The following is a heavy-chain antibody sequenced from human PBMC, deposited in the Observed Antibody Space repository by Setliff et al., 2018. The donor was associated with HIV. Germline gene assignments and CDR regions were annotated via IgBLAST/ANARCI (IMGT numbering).Heavy chain of an antibody. CDR1: GYTLTELS. Sequence: ASVKVSCKVAGYTLTELSIHWVRQAPGKGLEWRGGFGPEYEKTFYAQKFQGRVTRTEDTSTDTAYMELTILSSEDTAGHYCAKQAYDSSGYLRSRVSGAAFDIWGQGTMVTVSS. CDR2: FGPEYEKT. CDR3: AKQAYDSSGYLRSRVSGAAFDI. J-gene: IGHJ3*02. D-gene: IGHD3-22*01. V-gene: IGHV1-24*01.